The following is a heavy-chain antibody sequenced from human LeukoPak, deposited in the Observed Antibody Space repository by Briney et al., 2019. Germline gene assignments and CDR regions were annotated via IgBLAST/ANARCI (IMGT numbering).Heavy chain of an antibody. CDR3: ARDHCSSTSCYVRGVYCFDY. V-gene: IGHV3-21*01. Sequence: GGSLRLSCAASGFTFSSYSMNWVRQAPGKGLEWVSSISSSSSYIYYADSVKGRFTISRDNAKNSLYLQMNSLRAEDTAVYYCARDHCSSTSCYVRGVYCFDYWGQGTLVTVSS. D-gene: IGHD2-2*01. CDR1: GFTFSSYS. J-gene: IGHJ4*02. CDR2: ISSSSSYI.